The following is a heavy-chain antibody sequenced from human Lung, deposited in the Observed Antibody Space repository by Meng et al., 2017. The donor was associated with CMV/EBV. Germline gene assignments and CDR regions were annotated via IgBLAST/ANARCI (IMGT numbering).Heavy chain of an antibody. CDR1: GVSISTENW. V-gene: IGHV4-4*02. J-gene: IGHJ4*02. CDR2: IYRSGST. Sequence: SGVSISTENWWSWVRQPPGKGLEWIGEIYRSGSTNYSPSLKSRVTISIDRSKNQFSLRLTSVTAADTAVYYCAKEWLDATTGQFDYWGQGTLVTVSS. CDR3: AKEWLDATTGQFDY. D-gene: IGHD1-26*01.